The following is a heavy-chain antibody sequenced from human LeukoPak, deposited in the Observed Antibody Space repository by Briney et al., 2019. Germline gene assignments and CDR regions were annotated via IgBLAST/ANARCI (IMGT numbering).Heavy chain of an antibody. V-gene: IGHV3-21*01. CDR1: GFTFRDYA. CDR3: ARDMGIAVAGTFDY. Sequence: PGGSLRLSCAASGFTFRDYAMSWVRQAPGKGLEWVSCISSSSSYIYYADSLKGRFTISRDNAKNSLYLQMNSLRAEDTAVYYCARDMGIAVAGTFDYWGQGSLVTVSS. CDR2: ISSSSSYI. D-gene: IGHD6-19*01. J-gene: IGHJ4*02.